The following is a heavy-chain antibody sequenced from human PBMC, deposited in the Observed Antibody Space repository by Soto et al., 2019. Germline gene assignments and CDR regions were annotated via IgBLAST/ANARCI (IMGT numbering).Heavy chain of an antibody. D-gene: IGHD3-22*01. CDR2: INPSGGST. J-gene: IGHJ5*02. V-gene: IGHV1-46*01. Sequence: ASVKVSCKASGYTFTSYYMHWVRQAPGQGLEWMGMINPSGGSTSYAQKFQGRVTMTRDRSTSTVYMELSSLRSEDTAIYYCARENSYDNSRYYPDVTYNWIYTWGQGTPVTVSS. CDR3: ARENSYDNSRYYPDVTYNWIYT. CDR1: GYTFTSYY.